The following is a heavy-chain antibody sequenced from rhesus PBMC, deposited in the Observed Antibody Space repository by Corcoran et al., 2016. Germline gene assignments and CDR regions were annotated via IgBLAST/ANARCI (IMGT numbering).Heavy chain of an antibody. CDR1: GFTSGNSD. Sequence: EVQLVESGGGLVQPGGSLRLSCAAPGFTSGNSDLIWIGQAPGKVLEWVSYISSGGSIYYSASGKGRFTISRDNAKNTLYLQMSSLRVEDTAVYYCAKTEREAFDFWGQGLRVTVSS. V-gene: IGHV3S43*01. CDR3: AKTEREAFDF. D-gene: IGHD1-44*02. CDR2: ISSGGSI. J-gene: IGHJ3*01.